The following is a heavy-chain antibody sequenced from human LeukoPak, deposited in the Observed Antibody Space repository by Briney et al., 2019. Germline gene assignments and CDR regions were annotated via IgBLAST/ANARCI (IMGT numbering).Heavy chain of an antibody. J-gene: IGHJ4*02. CDR1: GFTFSNYA. Sequence: PGGSLRLSCAASGFTFSNYAMSWVRQAPGRGLEWVSGISGSGGSTYYADSVKGRFTISRDNFKKIVFLQMNSLRAEDTAVYYCAKDLRPYGSGWYGIGDYWGQGTLATVSS. D-gene: IGHD6-19*01. CDR3: AKDLRPYGSGWYGIGDY. CDR2: ISGSGGST. V-gene: IGHV3-23*01.